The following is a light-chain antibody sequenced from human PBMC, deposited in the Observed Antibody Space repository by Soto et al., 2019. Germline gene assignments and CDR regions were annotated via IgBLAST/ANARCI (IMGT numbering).Light chain of an antibody. V-gene: IGLV2-18*02. CDR3: SSFTTTNTYV. Sequence: QSALTQPPSVSGSPGHSVAISCXGTSXXVGSYNRVSWYQQPPDSAPKLIIYDVTNRPSGVPDRFSGSKSGNAASLTISGLQAEDEADYYCSSFTTTNTYVFGSGTKLTVL. CDR1: SXXVGSYNR. CDR2: DVT. J-gene: IGLJ1*01.